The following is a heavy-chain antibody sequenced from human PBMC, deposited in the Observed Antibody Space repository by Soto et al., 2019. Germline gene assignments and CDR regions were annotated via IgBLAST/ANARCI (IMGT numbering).Heavy chain of an antibody. J-gene: IGHJ6*03. V-gene: IGHV1-18*01. Sequence: GASVKVSCKASGYTFTSYGISWVRQAPGQGLEWMGWISAYNGNTNYAQKLQGRVTMTTDTSTSTAYMELRSLRSDDTAVYYCARDQSGDYYYYMYVWGKGTTVTVSS. CDR2: ISAYNGNT. D-gene: IGHD3-10*01. CDR1: GYTFTSYG. CDR3: ARDQSGDYYYYMYV.